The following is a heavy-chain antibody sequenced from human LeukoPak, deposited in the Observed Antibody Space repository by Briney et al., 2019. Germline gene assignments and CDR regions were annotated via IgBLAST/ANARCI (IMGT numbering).Heavy chain of an antibody. D-gene: IGHD3-3*01. CDR3: ANLMEGAFDI. J-gene: IGHJ3*02. CDR2: ISYDGSNK. V-gene: IGHV3-30*04. CDR1: GFTFSSYA. Sequence: GGSLRLSCAASGFTFSSYAMHWVRQAPDKGLEWVAVISYDGSNKYYADSVKGRFTISRDNSKNTLYLQMNSLRAEDTAVYYCANLMEGAFDIWGQGTMVTVSS.